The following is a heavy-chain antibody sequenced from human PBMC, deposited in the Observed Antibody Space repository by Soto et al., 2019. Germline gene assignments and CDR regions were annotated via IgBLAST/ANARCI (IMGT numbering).Heavy chain of an antibody. J-gene: IGHJ4*02. D-gene: IGHD6-19*01. Sequence: PRPPVKVSCKASGGTFSSYAISWVRQAPGQGLEWMGGIIPIFGTANYAQKFQGRVTITADESTSTAYMELSSLRSEDTAVYYCARDGIGVVAGTGHYYFDYWGQGTQVTVSS. CDR2: IIPIFGTA. CDR3: ARDGIGVVAGTGHYYFDY. V-gene: IGHV1-69*13. CDR1: GGTFSSYA.